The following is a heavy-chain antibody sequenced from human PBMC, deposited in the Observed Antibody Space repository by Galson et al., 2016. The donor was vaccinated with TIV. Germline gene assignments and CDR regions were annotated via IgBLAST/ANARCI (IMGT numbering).Heavy chain of an antibody. D-gene: IGHD6-13*01. CDR1: GYTFTRYY. Sequence: QSGAEVKKPGSSVKVSCKASGYTFTRYYIHWVRQAPGQGLEWMGAMNPSGGGTNHAQNFQGRVTMTRDTSTTTVYMELSTLRSEDTAVYYCASGNASRWTFDIWGQGTMVTVSS. V-gene: IGHV1-46*01. CDR3: ASGNASRWTFDI. J-gene: IGHJ3*02. CDR2: MNPSGGGT.